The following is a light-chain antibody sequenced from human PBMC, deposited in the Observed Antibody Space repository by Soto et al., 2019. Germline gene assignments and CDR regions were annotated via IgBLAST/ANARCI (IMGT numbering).Light chain of an antibody. CDR1: QSVTNN. J-gene: IGKJ4*01. CDR3: QQYNIWPLT. CDR2: GAS. V-gene: IGKV3-15*01. Sequence: ILLSQSPSTLSVSPGARATLSCRASQSVTNNLAWYQKKPGQAPRLLIHGASTRATGIPARFSGSGSGTEFTLTISSLQSEDYAVYYCQQYNIWPLTFGGGTNVEIK.